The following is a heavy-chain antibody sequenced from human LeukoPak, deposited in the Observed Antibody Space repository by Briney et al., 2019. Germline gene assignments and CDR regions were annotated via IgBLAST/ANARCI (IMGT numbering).Heavy chain of an antibody. CDR3: ARDYASDY. CDR1: GFIFSDYY. CDR2: ISSSGGFT. V-gene: IGHV3-11*06. D-gene: IGHD3-10*01. Sequence: GGSLRLSCAASGFIFSDYYMTWIRQAPGKGLEWVSYISSSGGFTNYADSVKGRFTISRDNAKNSLYLQMSSLRAEDTAVYYCARDYASDYWGQGTLVTVSS. J-gene: IGHJ4*02.